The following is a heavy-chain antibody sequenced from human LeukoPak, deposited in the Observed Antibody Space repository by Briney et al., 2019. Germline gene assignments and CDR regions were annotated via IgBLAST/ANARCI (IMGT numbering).Heavy chain of an antibody. J-gene: IGHJ4*02. CDR3: AREISMIVVLD. V-gene: IGHV4-39*07. CDR1: GEYISSGSYH. CDR2: IYYNGNT. D-gene: IGHD3-22*01. Sequence: SETLSLTCSVSGEYISSGSYHWTWIRQPPGKGLEWIGSIYYNGNTYYKPSLRSRVIMSVDTSRNQFSLKLTSVTAADTAIYYCAREISMIVVLDGGQGTLVTVSS.